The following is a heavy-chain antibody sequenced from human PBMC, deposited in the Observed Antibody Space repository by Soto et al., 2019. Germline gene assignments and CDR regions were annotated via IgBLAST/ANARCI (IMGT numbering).Heavy chain of an antibody. V-gene: IGHV5-10-1*01. D-gene: IGHD6-13*01. CDR2: IDPIDSKT. J-gene: IGHJ6*02. Sequence: GGSLKISCKGSGYNFDTYWINWVRQTPGKGLEWMGRIDPIDSKTKYSPSLEGHITISVDKSISTTYLQWSSLKASDTAIYYCARRIAAAGGYYYYAFDVWGQGTAVTV. CDR3: ARRIAAAGGYYYYAFDV. CDR1: GYNFDTYW.